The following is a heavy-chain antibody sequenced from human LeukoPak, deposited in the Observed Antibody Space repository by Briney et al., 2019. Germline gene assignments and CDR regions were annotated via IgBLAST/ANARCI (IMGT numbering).Heavy chain of an antibody. V-gene: IGHV4-61*02. Sequence: PSQTLSLTCTVSGGSISSGSYYWIWIRQPTGKGLEWIGRIYTSGSTNYNPSLKSRVTISVDTSKSQFSLKLGSVTAADTAVYYCARGITIFGVVTAMDVWGQGTTVTVSS. J-gene: IGHJ6*02. CDR2: IYTSGST. CDR3: ARGITIFGVVTAMDV. CDR1: GGSISSGSYY. D-gene: IGHD3-3*01.